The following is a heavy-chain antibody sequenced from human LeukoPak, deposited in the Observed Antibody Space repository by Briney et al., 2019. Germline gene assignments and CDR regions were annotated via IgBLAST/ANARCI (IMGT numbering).Heavy chain of an antibody. V-gene: IGHV3-48*03. J-gene: IGHJ3*02. D-gene: IGHD3-22*01. CDR1: GFTFSSYE. CDR2: ISSSGSTI. CDR3: ARAGHVITMIVVLDAFDI. Sequence: GGSLRLSCAASGFTFSSYEMNWVRQAPGKGLEWLSYISSSGSTIYYADSVKGRFTISRDNAKSSLYLQMNTLRAEDTAVYYCARAGHVITMIVVLDAFDIWGQGAMVTVSS.